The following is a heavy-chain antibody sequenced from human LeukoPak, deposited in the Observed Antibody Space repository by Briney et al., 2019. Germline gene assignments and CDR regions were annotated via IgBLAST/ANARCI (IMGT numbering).Heavy chain of an antibody. CDR1: GGSISSSTDC. CDR2: IYQSGST. D-gene: IGHD3-22*01. CDR3: ARDRRLASYDC. Sequence: SETLSLTCNVSGGSISSSTDCWGWIRQPPGKGLEWIGCIYQSGSTCYNPSLKSRVTISVDTSKNQFSLRLSSVTAADTAVYYCARDRRLASYDCWGQGTLVTVSS. J-gene: IGHJ4*02. V-gene: IGHV4-39*07.